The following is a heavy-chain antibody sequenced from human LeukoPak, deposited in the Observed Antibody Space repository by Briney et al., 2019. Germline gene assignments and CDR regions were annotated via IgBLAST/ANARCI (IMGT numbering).Heavy chain of an antibody. Sequence: PGGSLRLSCAASGFTFSSYAMSWVCQAPGKGLEWVSYISSSSSTIYYADSVKGRFTISRDNAKNSLYLQMNSLRAEDTAVYYCARDFDYDFWSGYSVTPSMGYFDYWGQGTLVTVSS. J-gene: IGHJ4*02. CDR2: ISSSSSTI. V-gene: IGHV3-48*01. CDR3: ARDFDYDFWSGYSVTPSMGYFDY. D-gene: IGHD3-3*01. CDR1: GFTFSSYA.